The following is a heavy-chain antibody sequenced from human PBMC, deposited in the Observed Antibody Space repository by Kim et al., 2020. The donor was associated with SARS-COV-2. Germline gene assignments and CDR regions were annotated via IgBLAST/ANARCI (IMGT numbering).Heavy chain of an antibody. CDR3: ARLYSTDY. J-gene: IGHJ4*02. V-gene: IGHV1-3*01. Sequence: NGNTEYSQKFQGRVTITRDTSASTAYMQLSSLRSEDTAVYYCARLYSTDYWGQGTLVTVSS. D-gene: IGHD6-13*01. CDR2: NGNT.